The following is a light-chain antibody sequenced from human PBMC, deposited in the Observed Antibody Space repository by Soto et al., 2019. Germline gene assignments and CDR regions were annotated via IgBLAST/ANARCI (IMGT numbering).Light chain of an antibody. CDR3: CSYAGSSTHV. J-gene: IGLJ1*01. CDR2: EVS. CDR1: SSDVGSSNL. V-gene: IGLV2-23*02. Sequence: QSVLTQPASMSGSPGQSITFSCTGTSSDVGSSNLVSWYQQHPGKAPKLLIYEVSKRPSGVSNRFSGSKSGNTASLTISGLQAEDEADYYCCSYAGSSTHVFGTGTKVT.